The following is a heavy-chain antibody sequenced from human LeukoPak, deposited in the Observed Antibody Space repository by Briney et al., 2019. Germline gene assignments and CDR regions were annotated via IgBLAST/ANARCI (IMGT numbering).Heavy chain of an antibody. Sequence: SVKVSCKASGGTFSSYAISWVRQAPGQGLEWMGGIIPIFSTANYAQKFQGRVTITADESTSTAYMELSSLRSEDTAVYYCARGKYQLPIYYYYYMDVWGKGTTVTVSS. CDR1: GGTFSSYA. CDR2: IIPIFSTA. CDR3: ARGKYQLPIYYYYYMDV. J-gene: IGHJ6*03. V-gene: IGHV1-69*01. D-gene: IGHD2-2*01.